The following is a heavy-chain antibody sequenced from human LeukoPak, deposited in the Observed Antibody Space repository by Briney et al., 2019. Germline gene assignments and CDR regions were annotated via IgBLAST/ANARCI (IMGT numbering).Heavy chain of an antibody. D-gene: IGHD3-22*01. V-gene: IGHV1-69*04. CDR2: IIPILGIA. CDR3: ARDASNYYYDSSGYYPFDY. Sequence: SVKVSCKASGGTFSSYTISWVRQAPGQGLEWMGRIIPILGIANYAQKFQGRVTITADKSTSTAYMELSSLRSEDTAVYYCARDASNYYYDSSGYYPFDYWGQGTLVTVSS. J-gene: IGHJ4*02. CDR1: GGTFSSYT.